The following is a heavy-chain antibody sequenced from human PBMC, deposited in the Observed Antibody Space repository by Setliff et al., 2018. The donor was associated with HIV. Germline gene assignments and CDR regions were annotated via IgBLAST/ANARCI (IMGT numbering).Heavy chain of an antibody. V-gene: IGHV1-69*06. D-gene: IGHD6-6*01. J-gene: IGHJ6*02. Sequence: SVKVSCKASGGTFSSYAISWVRQAPGQGLEWMGRIIPISGTANYAQKFQGRVTITADKSTSTAYMELSSLRSEDTAVYYCARVTSSSTGYNYYYGMDVWGQGTKVTVSS. CDR1: GGTFSSYA. CDR3: ARVTSSSTGYNYYYGMDV. CDR2: IIPISGTA.